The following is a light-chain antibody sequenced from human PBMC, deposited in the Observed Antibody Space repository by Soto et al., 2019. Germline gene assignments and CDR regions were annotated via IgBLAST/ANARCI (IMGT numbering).Light chain of an antibody. CDR2: LNSDGSH. J-gene: IGLJ3*02. V-gene: IGLV4-69*01. Sequence: QPVLTQSPSASDSLGASVKLTCTLSSGHSSNPIAWYQQRPEKGPRYLMKLNSDGSHTKGDGIPDRFSGSSSGAERYLTISSLQSEDEGDYYCQTWGSGFWVFGGGTKLTVL. CDR3: QTWGSGFWV. CDR1: SGHSSNP.